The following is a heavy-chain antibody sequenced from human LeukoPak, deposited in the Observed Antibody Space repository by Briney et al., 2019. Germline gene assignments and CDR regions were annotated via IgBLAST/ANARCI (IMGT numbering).Heavy chain of an antibody. CDR3: VKLAVAGNNAFDI. J-gene: IGHJ3*02. CDR1: GFTFSSYG. CDR2: ISYDGSNK. D-gene: IGHD6-19*01. Sequence: GGSLRLSCAASGFTFSSYGMHWVRQAPGKGLEWVAVISYDGSNKYYADSVKGRFTISRDNSKNTLYLQMNSLRAEDTAVYYCVKLAVAGNNAFDIWGQGTMVTVSS. V-gene: IGHV3-30*18.